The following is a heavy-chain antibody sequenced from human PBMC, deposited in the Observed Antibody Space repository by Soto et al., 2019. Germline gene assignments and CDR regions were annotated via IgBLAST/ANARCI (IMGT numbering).Heavy chain of an antibody. CDR3: ARSDGRY. CDR2: IYYSGST. Sequence: PSETLSLTYTVSGSSISSYYWSWIRQPPGKGLEWIGYIYYSGSTNYNPSLKSRVTISVDTSKNQFSLKLSSVTAADTAVYYCARSDGRYWGQGTLVTVS. CDR1: GSSISSYY. V-gene: IGHV4-59*01. J-gene: IGHJ4*02.